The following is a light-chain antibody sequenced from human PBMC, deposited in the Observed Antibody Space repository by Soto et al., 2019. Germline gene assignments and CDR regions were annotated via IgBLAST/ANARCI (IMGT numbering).Light chain of an antibody. Sequence: DIQMTQSPSTMSASVGDGVTITCRASQKISVWLAWYQQRPGKAPKFLMYDASSLETAVPPRFSGSRSGTEFTLTILSLQPDDSATYYCQQYDRSSTTFGQGTKLEIQ. V-gene: IGKV1-5*01. CDR3: QQYDRSSTT. CDR2: DAS. J-gene: IGKJ2*01. CDR1: QKISVW.